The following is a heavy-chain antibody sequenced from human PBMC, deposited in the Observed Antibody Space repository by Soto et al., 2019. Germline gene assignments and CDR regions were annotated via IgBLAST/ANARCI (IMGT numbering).Heavy chain of an antibody. CDR2: ISSSSSYI. V-gene: IGHV3-21*01. D-gene: IGHD2-21*01. Sequence: GGSLRLSCAASGFTFSSYSTNWVRQAPGKGLEWVSSISSSSSYIYYADSVKGRFTISRDNAKNSLYLQMNSLRAEDTAVYYCARDFVMGPHSKYFGYWGQGTLVTVS. CDR1: GFTFSSYS. J-gene: IGHJ4*02. CDR3: ARDFVMGPHSKYFGY.